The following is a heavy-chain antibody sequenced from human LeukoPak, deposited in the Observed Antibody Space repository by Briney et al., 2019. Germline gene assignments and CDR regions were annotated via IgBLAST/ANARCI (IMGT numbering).Heavy chain of an antibody. V-gene: IGHV3-74*01. J-gene: IGHJ4*02. Sequence: GGSLRLSCAASGFTFSSYWMHWVRQAPGKGLVWVSRINGDGGSTSYADSVKGRFTISRDNAKNTLYLQMNSLRVEDTAVYYCAMIAVAGAGYWGQGTLVTVPS. D-gene: IGHD6-19*01. CDR1: GFTFSSYW. CDR3: AMIAVAGAGY. CDR2: INGDGGST.